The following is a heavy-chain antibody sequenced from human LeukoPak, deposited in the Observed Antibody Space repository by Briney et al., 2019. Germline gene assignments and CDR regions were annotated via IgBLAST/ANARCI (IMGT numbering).Heavy chain of an antibody. J-gene: IGHJ6*03. Sequence: QPGRSLRLSCAASGFTFSSYGMPWVRQAPGKGLEWVAVIWYDGSNKYYADSVKGRFTISRDNSKNTLYLQMNSLRAEDTAVYYCAKDWWEAVPAATFYYYYMDVWGKGTTVTVSS. V-gene: IGHV3-33*06. CDR2: IWYDGSNK. CDR3: AKDWWEAVPAATFYYYYMDV. CDR1: GFTFSSYG. D-gene: IGHD2-2*01.